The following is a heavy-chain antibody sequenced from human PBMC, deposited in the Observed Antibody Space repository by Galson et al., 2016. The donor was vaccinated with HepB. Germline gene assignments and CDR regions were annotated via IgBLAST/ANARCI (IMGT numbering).Heavy chain of an antibody. CDR3: ARLGGAAADHSDQ. Sequence: QSGAEVKKPGESLRISCKASGYTFTSNFITWVRQVPGKGLEWMGRIDPYDSKANYGSSFEGHVTISADKSISTAYLQWASLKASDTAVYFCARLGGAAADHSDQWGQGALVSVSA. J-gene: IGHJ4*02. CDR2: IDPYDSKA. D-gene: IGHD6-13*01. V-gene: IGHV5-10-1*01. CDR1: GYTFTSNF.